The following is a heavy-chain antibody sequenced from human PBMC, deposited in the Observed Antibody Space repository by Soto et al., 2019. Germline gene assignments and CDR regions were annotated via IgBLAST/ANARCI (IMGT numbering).Heavy chain of an antibody. CDR1: GYTFTSYA. V-gene: IGHV1-3*01. Sequence: ASLKVSCKASGYTFTSYAMHWVRQAPGQRLEWMGWINADNGNRKYSQKFQGRVTMTRDTSASTAYMELRSLRSDDTAVYYCARDAPPADYWGQGTLVTVSS. J-gene: IGHJ4*02. CDR2: INADNGNR. CDR3: ARDAPPADY.